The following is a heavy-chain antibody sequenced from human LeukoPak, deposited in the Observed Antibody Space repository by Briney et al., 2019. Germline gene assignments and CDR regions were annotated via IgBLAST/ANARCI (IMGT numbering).Heavy chain of an antibody. J-gene: IGHJ4*02. V-gene: IGHV1-69*13. CDR2: IIPIFGTA. Sequence: SVKVSCKASGGTFSSYAISWVRQAPGQGLEWMGGIIPIFGTANYAQKFQGRVAITADESTSTAYMELSSLRSEDTAVYYCATVRPPVVAATVYFDYWGQGTLVTVSS. CDR1: GGTFSSYA. D-gene: IGHD2-15*01. CDR3: ATVRPPVVAATVYFDY.